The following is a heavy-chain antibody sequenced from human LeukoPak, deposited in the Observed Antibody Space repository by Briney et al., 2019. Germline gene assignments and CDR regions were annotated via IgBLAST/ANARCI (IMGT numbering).Heavy chain of an antibody. Sequence: SQTLSLTCTVSGGSISSGGYYWSWIRQHPGKGLEWIGYIYYSGSTYYNPSLKSRVTISVDTSKNQFSLKLSSVTAADTAVYYCARDKYDFWSGYFGADPWGQGTLVTVSS. V-gene: IGHV4-31*03. CDR3: ARDKYDFWSGYFGADP. CDR2: IYYSGST. J-gene: IGHJ5*02. D-gene: IGHD3-3*01. CDR1: GGSISSGGYY.